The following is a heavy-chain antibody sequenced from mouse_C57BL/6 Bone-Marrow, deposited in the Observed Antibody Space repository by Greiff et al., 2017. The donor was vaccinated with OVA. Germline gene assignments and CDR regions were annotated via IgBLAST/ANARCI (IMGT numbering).Heavy chain of an antibody. J-gene: IGHJ2*01. V-gene: IGHV1-18*01. Sequence: EVKLMESGPELVKPGASVKIPCKASGYTFTDYNMDWVKQSHGKSLEWIGDINPNNGGTIYNQKFKGKATLTVDKSSSTAYMELRSLTSEDTAVYYCARNSLFYYGSRGGYYFDYWGQGTTLTVSS. CDR2: INPNNGGT. D-gene: IGHD1-1*01. CDR3: ARNSLFYYGSRGGYYFDY. CDR1: GYTFTDYN.